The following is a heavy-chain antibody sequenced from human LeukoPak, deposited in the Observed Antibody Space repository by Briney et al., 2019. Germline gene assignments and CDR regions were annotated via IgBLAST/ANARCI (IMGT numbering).Heavy chain of an antibody. CDR3: ARDHKSRTYSGYDPTYYYYYMDV. CDR2: IRSKANSYAT. D-gene: IGHD5-12*01. CDR1: GFTFSGSA. J-gene: IGHJ6*03. V-gene: IGHV3-73*01. Sequence: GGSLKLSCAASGFTFSGSAMHWVRQASGKGLEWVGRIRSKANSYATAYAASVKGRFTISRDDSKNTAYLQMNSLKTEDTAVYYCARDHKSRTYSGYDPTYYYYYMDVWGKGTTVTVSS.